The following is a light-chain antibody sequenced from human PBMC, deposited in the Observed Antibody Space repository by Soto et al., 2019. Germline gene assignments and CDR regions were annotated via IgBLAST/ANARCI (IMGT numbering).Light chain of an antibody. Sequence: EIVLTQSPGTLSLSPGERATLSCRASQSISSSYLAWYQQKPGQAPRLLIYSASSRATGTPDRFSGNGSGTDFTLTISRLEPEDFAVYYCQQYGSSFRYTFGQGTKLQIK. J-gene: IGKJ2*01. V-gene: IGKV3-20*01. CDR3: QQYGSSFRYT. CDR1: QSISSSY. CDR2: SAS.